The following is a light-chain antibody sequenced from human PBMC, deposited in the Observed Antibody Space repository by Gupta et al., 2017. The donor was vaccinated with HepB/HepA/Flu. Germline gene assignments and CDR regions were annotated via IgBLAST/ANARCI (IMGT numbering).Light chain of an antibody. CDR1: SSNIGAGYD. CDR2: GTS. J-gene: IGLJ2*01. V-gene: IGLV1-40*01. Sequence: QSVLTQPPSVSGAPGQRVTIPCTGSSSNIGAGYDVHWYQQLPGTAPKLLIDGTSNRPSGVPDLFSGSKSGTSASLAITGLQVEDEADYYCQSYDSSLSGVVFGGGTKLTVL. CDR3: QSYDSSLSGVV.